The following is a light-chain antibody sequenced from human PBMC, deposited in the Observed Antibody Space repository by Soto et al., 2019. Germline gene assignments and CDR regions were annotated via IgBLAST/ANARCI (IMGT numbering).Light chain of an antibody. CDR1: QSISSW. Sequence: DIQMTQSHSTLSASVGDRVTITCRASQSISSWLAWYQQKPGKAPKLLIYKASSLESGVPSRFSGSGSGTEFTLTISSRQPDDFATYYCQQYNSYSPWTFGQGTKVEIK. CDR2: KAS. CDR3: QQYNSYSPWT. V-gene: IGKV1-5*03. J-gene: IGKJ1*01.